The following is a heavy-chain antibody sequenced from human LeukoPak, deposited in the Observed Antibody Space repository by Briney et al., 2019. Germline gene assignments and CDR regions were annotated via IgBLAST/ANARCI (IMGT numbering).Heavy chain of an antibody. CDR2: IIPIFGTA. Sequence: ASVTVSCKASGGTFSSYAISWVRQAPGQGLEWMGGIIPIFGTANYAQKFQGRVTITTDESTSTAYMELSSLRSEDTAVYYCASNPRVDTAMVTSNYYYYYYMDVWGKGTTVTVSS. CDR1: GGTFSSYA. D-gene: IGHD5-18*01. CDR3: ASNPRVDTAMVTSNYYYYYYMDV. J-gene: IGHJ6*03. V-gene: IGHV1-69*05.